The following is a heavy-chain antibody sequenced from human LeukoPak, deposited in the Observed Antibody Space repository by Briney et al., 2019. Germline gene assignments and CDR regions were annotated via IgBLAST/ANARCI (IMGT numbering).Heavy chain of an antibody. CDR2: IIPIFGTA. V-gene: IGHV1-69*05. CDR1: GGTFSSYA. D-gene: IGHD3-10*01. J-gene: IGHJ6*03. Sequence: SVKVSCXASGGTFSSYAISWVRQAPGQGLEWMGRIIPIFGTANYAQKFQGRVTITTDESTSTAYMELSSLRSEDTADYYCARGGGTMVRGVIINDYYYYMDVWGKGTTVTVSS. CDR3: ARGGGTMVRGVIINDYYYYMDV.